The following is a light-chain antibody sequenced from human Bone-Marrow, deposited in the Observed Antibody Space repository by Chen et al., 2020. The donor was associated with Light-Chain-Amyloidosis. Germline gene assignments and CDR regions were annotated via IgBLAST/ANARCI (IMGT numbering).Light chain of an antibody. J-gene: IGLJ2*01. V-gene: IGLV2-8*01. CDR2: GVT. CDR3: SAYAGNNNVV. Sequence: QSALTQPPSASGSPGQSVTISCSGTVSDIGGYDYVSWYHQQPGRAPKLIIYGVTKRPSGVPRRFSASTSGSTASLTVSGLQAEDEGDYYCSAYAGNNNVVFGGGTKLTV. CDR1: VSDIGGYDY.